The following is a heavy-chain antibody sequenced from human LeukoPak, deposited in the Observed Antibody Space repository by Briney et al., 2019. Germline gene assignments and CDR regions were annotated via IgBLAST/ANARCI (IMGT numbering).Heavy chain of an antibody. CDR1: GGSISSSSYY. J-gene: IGHJ4*02. V-gene: IGHV4-39*07. CDR3: AGGSTYYYDSSGYYFDY. Sequence: SETLSLTCTVSGGSISSSSYYWGWIRQPPGKGLEWIGSIYYSGSTYYNPSLKSRVTISVDTSKNQFSLKLSSVTAADTAVYYCAGGSTYYYDSSGYYFDYWGQGTLVTVSS. CDR2: IYYSGST. D-gene: IGHD3-22*01.